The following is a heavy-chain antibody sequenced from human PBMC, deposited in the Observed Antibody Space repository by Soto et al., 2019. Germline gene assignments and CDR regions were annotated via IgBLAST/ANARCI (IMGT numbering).Heavy chain of an antibody. CDR3: ARVSWGPEGYSYGLDY. J-gene: IGHJ4*02. V-gene: IGHV4-30-2*01. CDR2: IYHSGST. D-gene: IGHD5-18*01. CDR1: GGSISSGGYS. Sequence: QLQLQESGSGLVKPSQTLSLTCAVSGGSISSGGYSWSWIRQPPGKGLEWIGYIYHSGSTYYNPSLKSRVTISVDRSKNQFSLKLSSVTAADTAVYYCARVSWGPEGYSYGLDYWGQGTLVTVSS.